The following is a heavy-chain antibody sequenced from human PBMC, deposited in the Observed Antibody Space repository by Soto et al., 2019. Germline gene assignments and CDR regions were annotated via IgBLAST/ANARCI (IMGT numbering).Heavy chain of an antibody. V-gene: IGHV4-34*01. CDR2: INHSGST. D-gene: IGHD3-22*01. CDR3: ARDRSSGYRDAFDI. J-gene: IGHJ3*02. CDR1: GGSFSCYY. Sequence: SETLSLTCAVYGGSFSCYYWSWIRQPPGKGLEWIGEINHSGSTNYNPSLKSRVTISVDTSKNQFSLKLSSVTAADTAVYYCARDRSSGYRDAFDIWGQGTMVIVSS.